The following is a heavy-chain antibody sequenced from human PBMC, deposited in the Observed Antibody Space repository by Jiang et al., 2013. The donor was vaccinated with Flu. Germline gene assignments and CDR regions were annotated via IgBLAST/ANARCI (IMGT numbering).Heavy chain of an antibody. D-gene: IGHD5-18*01. V-gene: IGHV5-51*01. J-gene: IGHJ5*02. CDR2: IYPGDSDT. CDR3: ARSDTAMVIGGP. Sequence: MPGKGLEWMGIIYPGDSDTRYSPSFQGQVTISADKSISTAYLQWSSLKASDTAMYYCARSDTAMVIGGPWGQGTLVTVSS.